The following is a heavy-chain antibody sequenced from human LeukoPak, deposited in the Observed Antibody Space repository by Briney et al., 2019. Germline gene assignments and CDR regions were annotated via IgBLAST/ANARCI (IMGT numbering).Heavy chain of an antibody. Sequence: GGSLRLSCAASGFTFRSFGMSWVRQAPGKGLEWVSHISSGGSAIYYADSVKGRFTISRLNAKNSLYLQMNSLRNEDTAVYYCARSGDYDSSAYYYGSWGQGALVTVAS. CDR2: ISSGGSAI. J-gene: IGHJ4*02. D-gene: IGHD3-22*01. CDR3: ARSGDYDSSAYYYGS. CDR1: GFTFRSFG. V-gene: IGHV3-48*02.